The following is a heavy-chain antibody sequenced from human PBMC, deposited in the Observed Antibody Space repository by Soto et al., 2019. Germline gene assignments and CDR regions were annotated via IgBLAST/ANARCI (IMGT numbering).Heavy chain of an antibody. D-gene: IGHD2-2*01. J-gene: IGHJ6*02. V-gene: IGHV3-30-3*01. CDR1: GFTFSSYA. CDR3: ARVYPVVPADRYYYGMDV. CDR2: ISYDGSNK. Sequence: GGSLRLSCAASGFTFSSYAMHWVRQAPGKGLEWEAVISYDGSNKYYADSVKGRFTISRDNSKNTLYLQMNSLRAEDTAVYYCARVYPVVPADRYYYGMDVWGQGTTVTVSS.